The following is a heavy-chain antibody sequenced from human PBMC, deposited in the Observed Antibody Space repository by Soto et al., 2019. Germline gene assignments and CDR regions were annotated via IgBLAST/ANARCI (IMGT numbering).Heavy chain of an antibody. CDR1: GYTFTSYG. J-gene: IGHJ4*02. Sequence: ASVKVSFTASGYTFTSYGISWVRQAPGQGLEWMGWISAYNGNTNYAQKLQGRVTMTTDTSTSTAYMELRSLRSDDTAVYYCARARNKGIVVVPAAMLDYWGQGTLVTVSS. CDR2: ISAYNGNT. CDR3: ARARNKGIVVVPAAMLDY. D-gene: IGHD2-2*01. V-gene: IGHV1-18*01.